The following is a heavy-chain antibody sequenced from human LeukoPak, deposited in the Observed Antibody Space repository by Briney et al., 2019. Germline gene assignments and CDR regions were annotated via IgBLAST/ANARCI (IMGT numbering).Heavy chain of an antibody. CDR2: INPNSGGT. CDR1: GYTFTGYY. D-gene: IGHD3-22*01. J-gene: IGHJ6*02. V-gene: IGHV1-2*02. CDR3: ARTYYYDSSGYSGYYYGMDV. Sequence: ASVRVSCKASGYTFTGYYMHWVRQAPGQGLEWMGWINPNSGGTNYAQKFQGRVTMTRDTSISTVYMELSRLRSDDTAVYYCARTYYYDSSGYSGYYYGMDVWGQGTTVTVSS.